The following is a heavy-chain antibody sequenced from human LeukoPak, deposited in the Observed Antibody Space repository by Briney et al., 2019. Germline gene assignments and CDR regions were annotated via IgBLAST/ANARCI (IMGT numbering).Heavy chain of an antibody. Sequence: GGSLRLSCAASGFTFDDYGMSWVRQAPGKGLQWVSGINWNGGSTGYADSVKGRFTISRDNAKNSLYLQMNSLRAEDTALYYCARAGGATSYYYYYMDVWGKGTTVTVSS. CDR2: INWNGGST. J-gene: IGHJ6*03. CDR3: ARAGGATSYYYYYMDV. CDR1: GFTFDDYG. V-gene: IGHV3-20*04. D-gene: IGHD1-26*01.